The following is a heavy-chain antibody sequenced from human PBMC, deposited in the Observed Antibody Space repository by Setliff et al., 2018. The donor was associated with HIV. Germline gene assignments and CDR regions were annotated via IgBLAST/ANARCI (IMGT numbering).Heavy chain of an antibody. J-gene: IGHJ4*02. CDR3: AGGQFIPAAERDAYFDY. CDR2: IIPIFGTT. D-gene: IGHD6-13*01. V-gene: IGHV1-69*05. Sequence: GASVKVSCKASGGTFSDYAINWVRQAPGQGLEWMGGIIPIFGTTNYAQKFQGRVTITTDGFTTTAYMELSSLTSEDTAVYYCAGGQFIPAAERDAYFDYWGQGTLVTVSS. CDR1: GGTFSDYA.